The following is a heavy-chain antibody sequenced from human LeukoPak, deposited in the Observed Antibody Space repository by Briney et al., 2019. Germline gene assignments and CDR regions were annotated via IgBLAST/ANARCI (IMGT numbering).Heavy chain of an antibody. CDR2: INHSGST. CDR1: GGSFSGYY. Sequence: PSETLSLTCAVYGGSFSGYYWSWIRQPPGKGLEWIGEINHSGSTNYNPSLKSRVTISVDTSKNQFSLKLSSVTAADTAVYYCARESLGYYDSSGYYDYWGQGTLVTVSS. V-gene: IGHV4-34*01. CDR3: ARESLGYYDSSGYYDY. J-gene: IGHJ4*02. D-gene: IGHD3-22*01.